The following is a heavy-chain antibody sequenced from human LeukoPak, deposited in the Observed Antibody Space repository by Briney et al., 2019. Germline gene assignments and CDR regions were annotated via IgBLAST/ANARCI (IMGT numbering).Heavy chain of an antibody. Sequence: SETLSLTCTVSGGSISSYYWSWIRQPPGKGLEWIVYIYYSGSTNYNPSLKSRVTISVDTSKNQFSLKLSSVTAADTAVYYCARVAYSSSWYLDSAFDYWGQGTLVTVSS. V-gene: IGHV4-59*01. CDR1: GGSISSYY. J-gene: IGHJ4*02. CDR3: ARVAYSSSWYLDSAFDY. D-gene: IGHD6-13*01. CDR2: IYYSGST.